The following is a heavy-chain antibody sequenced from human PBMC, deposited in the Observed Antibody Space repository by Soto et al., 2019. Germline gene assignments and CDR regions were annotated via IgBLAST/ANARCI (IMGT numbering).Heavy chain of an antibody. D-gene: IGHD2-8*01. V-gene: IGHV1-2*02. CDR1: GYTFTDYY. Sequence: ASVKVSCKASGYTFTDYYMHWVRQAPGQGLEWMGWINAYSGGTNYAQKFQGRVTMTTDTSTSTAYMELRSLRSDDTAVYYCARDYDIVLMVYAYDAFDIWGQGTMVTVSS. J-gene: IGHJ3*02. CDR3: ARDYDIVLMVYAYDAFDI. CDR2: INAYSGGT.